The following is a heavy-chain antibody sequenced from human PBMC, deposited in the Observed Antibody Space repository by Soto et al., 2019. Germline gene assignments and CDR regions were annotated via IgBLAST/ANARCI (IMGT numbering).Heavy chain of an antibody. CDR1: GYSFSTYW. Sequence: GESLKISCKGSGYSFSTYWIGWVRQMPGKGLEWMGIIYPGDSDTRYNPSFQGQASISADKSISTAYLQWNSLKASDTAMYYCARQEVPPAVKYYYDSSIYLLHYGMDVWGQGTTVTVSS. V-gene: IGHV5-51*01. D-gene: IGHD3-22*01. CDR2: IYPGDSDT. J-gene: IGHJ6*02. CDR3: ARQEVPPAVKYYYDSSIYLLHYGMDV.